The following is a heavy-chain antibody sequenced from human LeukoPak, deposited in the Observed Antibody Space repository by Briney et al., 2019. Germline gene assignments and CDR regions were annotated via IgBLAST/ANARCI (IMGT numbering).Heavy chain of an antibody. CDR1: GYTFNGYY. J-gene: IGHJ4*02. Sequence: GASVKLSCKASGYTFNGYYIHWVRQARGQGLEWMGWINPNNGGTNYAQKLQGRVTMTRDTSISTAYMELNRLTSDDTAVYYCARDKYTGYETFDYWGQGTPVTVSS. CDR2: INPNNGGT. V-gene: IGHV1-2*02. D-gene: IGHD5-12*01. CDR3: ARDKYTGYETFDY.